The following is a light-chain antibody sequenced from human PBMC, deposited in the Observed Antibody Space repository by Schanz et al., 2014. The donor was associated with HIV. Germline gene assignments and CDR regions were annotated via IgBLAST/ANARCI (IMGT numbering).Light chain of an antibody. CDR1: SSDVGAYNP. J-gene: IGLJ2*01. Sequence: QSALTQPASVSGSPGQSITISCTGTSSDVGAYNPVSWFQQYPGKAPKLIIYDVSNRPSGVSNRFSGSKSANTASLTISGLQAEDEADYFCQSYDSSLSGSVFGGGTKLTVL. CDR3: QSYDSSLSGSV. V-gene: IGLV2-14*01. CDR2: DVS.